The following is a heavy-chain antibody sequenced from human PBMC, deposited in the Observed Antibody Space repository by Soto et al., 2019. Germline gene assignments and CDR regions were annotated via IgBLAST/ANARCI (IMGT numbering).Heavy chain of an antibody. CDR1: GGSFIDYS. CDR2: INHSGSA. CDR3: ARGGACSGGSCYQYFDY. V-gene: IGHV4-34*01. D-gene: IGHD2-15*01. Sequence: SETLSLTCAVYGGSFIDYSWGWIRQSPGTGLEWIGEINHSGSANYNPSLKSRVTISVDTSKNQFSLKLYSVTAADAAVYYCARGGACSGGSCYQYFDYWGQGTLVTFSS. J-gene: IGHJ4*02.